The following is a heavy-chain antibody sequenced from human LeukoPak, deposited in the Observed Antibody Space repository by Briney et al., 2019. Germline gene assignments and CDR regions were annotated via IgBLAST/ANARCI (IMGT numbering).Heavy chain of an antibody. V-gene: IGHV1-2*02. CDR2: INPNSGGA. Sequence: ASVKVSCKASGYRFTDYYMHWARQAPGQGLEWMGWINPNSGGANYAQNFQGRVTMGRDTSITTVYMELTRLISDDTAVYYCAREPRPRGGWFVSDWGQGTLVTVSS. CDR1: GYRFTDYY. D-gene: IGHD6-19*01. J-gene: IGHJ4*02. CDR3: AREPRPRGGWFVSD.